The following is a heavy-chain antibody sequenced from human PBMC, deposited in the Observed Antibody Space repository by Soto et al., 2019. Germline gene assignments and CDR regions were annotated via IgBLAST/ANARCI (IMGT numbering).Heavy chain of an antibody. CDR2: INHSGST. J-gene: IGHJ6*02. D-gene: IGHD6-13*01. Sequence: SETLSLTWAVYGGSFSGYYWSWIRQPPGKGLEWIGEINHSGSTNYNPSLKSRVTISVDTSKNQFSLKLSSVTAADTAVYYCARLIAARYYYYGMDVWGQGTTVTVSS. CDR1: GGSFSGYY. V-gene: IGHV4-34*01. CDR3: ARLIAARYYYYGMDV.